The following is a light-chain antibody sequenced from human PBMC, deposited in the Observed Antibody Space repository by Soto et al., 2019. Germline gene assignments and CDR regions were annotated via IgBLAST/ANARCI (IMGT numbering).Light chain of an antibody. CDR1: SSDIGINT. V-gene: IGLV1-44*01. J-gene: IGLJ1*01. CDR3: AAWDDSLNGFFV. Sequence: QSVLTQPPSASGTPGQRVTVSCSGSSSDIGINTVNWYQHLPGTAPKLLIYNSDQRPSGVPDRISGSKSGTSASLAIGGLQSEDEAGYYCAAWDDSLNGFFVFGTGTKVTVL. CDR2: NSD.